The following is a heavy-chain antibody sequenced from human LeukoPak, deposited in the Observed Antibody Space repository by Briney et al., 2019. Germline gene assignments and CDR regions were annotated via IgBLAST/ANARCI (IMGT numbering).Heavy chain of an antibody. V-gene: IGHV4-39*01. CDR3: ARQGQSPYHNFDY. CDR2: IYYSGST. D-gene: IGHD2-2*01. J-gene: IGHJ4*02. Sequence: SETPSLTCTVSGGSISSSSYYWGWIRQPPGNGLEWIGSIYYSGSTYYNPSLKSRVTISVDTSKNQFSLKLSSVTAADTAVYYCARQGQSPYHNFDYWGQGTLVTVSS. CDR1: GGSISSSSYY.